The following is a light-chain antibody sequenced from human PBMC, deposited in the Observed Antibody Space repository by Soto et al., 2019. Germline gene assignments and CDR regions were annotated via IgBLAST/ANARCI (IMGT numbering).Light chain of an antibody. CDR2: GAS. Sequence: EMVLTQSPGTLSLSTGERASMSCRESQSVSSSYLAWYQQKPGQAPRLLIYGASSRATGIPDRFSGSGSGTHFTLTIIRLEPEDFAVYYCQQYGSSPTFGGGSKVDIK. J-gene: IGKJ4*01. CDR1: QSVSSSY. V-gene: IGKV3-20*01. CDR3: QQYGSSPT.